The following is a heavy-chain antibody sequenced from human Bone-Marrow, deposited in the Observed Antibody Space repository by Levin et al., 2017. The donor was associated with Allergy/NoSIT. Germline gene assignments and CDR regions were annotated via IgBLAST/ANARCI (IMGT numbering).Heavy chain of an antibody. V-gene: IGHV3-30*18. CDR2: VLYDGSNE. CDR3: AKGRRPYCTSTSCYPDN. J-gene: IGHJ4*02. CDR1: GFAFGTHA. D-gene: IGHD2-2*01. Sequence: GGSLRLSCAASGFAFGTHAMHWVRQAPGKGLEWMAIVLYDGSNEFYADSVKGRFTISRDNSNNTLYLLLNSLRVEDTAIYYCAKGRRPYCTSTSCYPDNWGQGTLVTVSS.